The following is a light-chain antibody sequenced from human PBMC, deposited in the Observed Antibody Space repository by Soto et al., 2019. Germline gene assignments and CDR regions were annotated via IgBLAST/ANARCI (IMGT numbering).Light chain of an antibody. CDR1: SSNIGSNT. J-gene: IGLJ2*01. Sequence: QSMLTQPPSASGTPGQRVTISCSGISSNIGSNTVNWYQQLPGTAPKLLIYNNNQRPSGVPDRFFGSKSGTSASLAISGLQSEDEADYYCATWDDSLNGVVFGGGTKVTVL. CDR3: ATWDDSLNGVV. V-gene: IGLV1-44*01. CDR2: NNN.